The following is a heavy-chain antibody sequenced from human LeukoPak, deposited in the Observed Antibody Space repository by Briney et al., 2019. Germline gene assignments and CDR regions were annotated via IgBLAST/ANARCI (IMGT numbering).Heavy chain of an antibody. D-gene: IGHD3-3*01. Sequence: PGGSLRLSCAASRFTFSRYWMHWVRHAPGKGLGWVSRINSDGISTSYADSVKGRFTISRDNAKNTLYLQMNTLTTDDAGVYYCAKVRRMEWMTPLSDDFDVWGQGTMVTVSS. CDR2: INSDGIST. V-gene: IGHV3-74*01. CDR3: AKVRRMEWMTPLSDDFDV. J-gene: IGHJ3*01. CDR1: RFTFSRYW.